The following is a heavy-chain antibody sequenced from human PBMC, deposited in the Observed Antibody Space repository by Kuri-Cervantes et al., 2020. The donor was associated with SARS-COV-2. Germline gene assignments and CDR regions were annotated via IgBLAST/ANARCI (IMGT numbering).Heavy chain of an antibody. CDR2: IYYSGST. J-gene: IGHJ1*01. CDR3: ARLYGDYAEYFQH. CDR1: GGSISSSSYY. Sequence: SETLSLTCTVSGGSISSSSYYWGWIRQPPGKGLEWIGYIYYSGSTNYNPSLKSRVTISVDTSKNQFSLQLSSVTAADTAVYYCARLYGDYAEYFQHWGQGTLVTVSS. D-gene: IGHD4-17*01. V-gene: IGHV4-61*05.